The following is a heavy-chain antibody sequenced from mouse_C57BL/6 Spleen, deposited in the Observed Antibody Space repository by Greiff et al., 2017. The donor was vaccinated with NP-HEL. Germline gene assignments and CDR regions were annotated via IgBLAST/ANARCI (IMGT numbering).Heavy chain of an antibody. CDR1: GYTFTSYT. CDR3: ARSGDGYAWFAY. CDR2: INPSSGYT. D-gene: IGHD2-2*01. J-gene: IGHJ3*01. V-gene: IGHV1-4*01. Sequence: QVQLKQSGAELARPGASVKMSCKASGYTFTSYTMHWVKQRPGQGLEWIGYINPSSGYTKYNQKFKDKATLTADKSSSTAYMQLSSLTSEDSAVYYWARSGDGYAWFAYWGQGTLVTVSA.